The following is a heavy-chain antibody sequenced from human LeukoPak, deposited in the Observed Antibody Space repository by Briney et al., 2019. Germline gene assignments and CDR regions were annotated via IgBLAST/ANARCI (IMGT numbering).Heavy chain of an antibody. CDR3: ARSSYYYAADASDI. CDR1: GGSISSYY. J-gene: IGHJ3*02. D-gene: IGHD3-10*01. V-gene: IGHV4-59*01. CDR2: VYYSGST. Sequence: SETLSLTCTVSGGSISSYYWSWIRQPPGKGLEWIGYVYYSGSTNYNPSLKSRVTISVDTSKNQFSLKLSSVTAADTAVYYCARSSYYYAADASDIWGQGTMDTVSS.